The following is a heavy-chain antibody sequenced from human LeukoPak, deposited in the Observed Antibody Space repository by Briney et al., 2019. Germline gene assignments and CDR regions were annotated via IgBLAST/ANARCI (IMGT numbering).Heavy chain of an antibody. CDR3: ARGGTSSWYPFDY. J-gene: IGHJ4*02. Sequence: PGGSLRLSCAASGFTFSDYSMNWVRQPPGKGLEWIGEIYHSGTTNYNPSLNSRVTISLNKSKTQFSLRLSSVTASDTAVYYCARGGTSSWYPFDYWGQGTLVTVSS. D-gene: IGHD6-13*01. V-gene: IGHV4-4*02. CDR2: IYHSGTT. CDR1: GFTFSDYS.